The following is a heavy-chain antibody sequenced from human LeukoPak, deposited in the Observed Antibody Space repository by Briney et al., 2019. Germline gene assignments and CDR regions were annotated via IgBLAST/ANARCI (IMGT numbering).Heavy chain of an antibody. CDR2: IYYSGST. D-gene: IGHD6-13*01. J-gene: IGHJ2*01. CDR1: GGSISSYY. CDR3: ARVTAAAGYYWYFDL. V-gene: IGHV4-59*01. Sequence: SETLSLTCTVSGGSISSYYWSWIRQPPGKGLEWTGYIYYSGSTNYNPSLKSRVTISVDTSKNQFSLKLSSVTAADTAVYYCARVTAAAGYYWYFDLWGRGTLVTVSS.